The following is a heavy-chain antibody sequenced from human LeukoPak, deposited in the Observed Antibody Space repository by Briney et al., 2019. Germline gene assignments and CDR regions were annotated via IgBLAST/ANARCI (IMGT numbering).Heavy chain of an antibody. D-gene: IGHD6-13*01. CDR3: AKVRNTTTWYLGD. CDR1: GLTFSTYA. CDR2: SADNT. J-gene: IGHJ4*02. Sequence: GGSLRLSCTASGLTFSTYAITWVREAPGKGLEWVSGSADNTYYADSVKGPFTISTDNSKNPLNLQMTSLRAEDTAVYYCAKVRNTTTWYLGDWGQATLVTVSS. V-gene: IGHV3-23*01.